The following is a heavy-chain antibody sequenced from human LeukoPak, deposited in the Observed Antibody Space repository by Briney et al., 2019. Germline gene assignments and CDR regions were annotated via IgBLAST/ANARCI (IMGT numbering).Heavy chain of an antibody. CDR3: ARSSSSWYTGYAFDI. D-gene: IGHD6-13*01. CDR2: IKQDGSEK. CDR1: GFTFSSYW. Sequence: GGSLRLSCAASGFTFSSYWMSWVRQAPGKGLEWVANIKQDGSEKYYVDSVKGRFTISRDNAKNSLYLQMNSLRVEDTAVYYCARSSSSWYTGYAFDIWGQGTMVTVSS. J-gene: IGHJ3*02. V-gene: IGHV3-7*01.